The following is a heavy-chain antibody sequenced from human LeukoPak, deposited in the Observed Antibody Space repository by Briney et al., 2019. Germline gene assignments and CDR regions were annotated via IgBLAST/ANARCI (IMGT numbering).Heavy chain of an antibody. D-gene: IGHD2-21*01. CDR3: ARATYSAYFDQ. J-gene: IGHJ4*02. V-gene: IGHV3-20*04. CDR2: INWDGVNT. CDR1: GFTFSSYS. Sequence: PGGSLRLSCAASGFTFSSYSMNWVRQAPGKGLEWVSAINWDGVNTGYADSVKGRFTISRDNVKKSLYLQMNSLRVEDTALYYCARATYSAYFDQWGQGTLVTVSS.